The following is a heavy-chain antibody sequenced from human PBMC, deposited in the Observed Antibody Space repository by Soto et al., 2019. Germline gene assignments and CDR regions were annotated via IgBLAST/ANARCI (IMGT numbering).Heavy chain of an antibody. D-gene: IGHD6-6*01. CDR2: IYTSGST. Sequence: QVQLQESGPGLVKPSETLSLTCTVSGGSISSYYWSWIRQPAGKGLEWIGRIYTSGSTNYNPSLKSLVTMSVDTSKNQLSLKLSSVTAADTAVYYCAREFIEYSSPRRGMDVWGQGTTVTVSS. V-gene: IGHV4-4*07. J-gene: IGHJ6*02. CDR1: GGSISSYY. CDR3: AREFIEYSSPRRGMDV.